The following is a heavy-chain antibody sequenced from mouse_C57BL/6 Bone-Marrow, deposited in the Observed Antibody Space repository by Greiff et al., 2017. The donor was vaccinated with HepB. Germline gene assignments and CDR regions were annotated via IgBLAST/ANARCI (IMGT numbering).Heavy chain of an antibody. Sequence: EVHLVESGAELVRPGASVKLSCTASGFNIKDDYMHWVKQRPEQGLEWIGWIDPENGDTEYASKFQGKATITADTSSNTAYLQLSSLTSEDTAVYYCTTWDVSSYPYYFDYWGQGTTLTVSS. J-gene: IGHJ2*01. CDR3: TTWDVSSYPYYFDY. V-gene: IGHV14-4*01. CDR2: IDPENGDT. D-gene: IGHD1-1*01. CDR1: GFNIKDDY.